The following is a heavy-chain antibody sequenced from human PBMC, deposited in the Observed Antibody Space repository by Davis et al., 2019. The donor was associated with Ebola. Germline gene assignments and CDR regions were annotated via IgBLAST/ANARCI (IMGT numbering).Heavy chain of an antibody. D-gene: IGHD4-17*01. V-gene: IGHV3-21*01. J-gene: IGHJ4*02. CDR3: ARNYGETHGCDY. CDR1: GFTFSSYS. Sequence: PGGSLRLSCAASGFTFSSYSMNWVRQAPGKGLEWVSSISSSSSYIYYADSVKGRFTISRDNAKNSLYLQMNSLRAEDTAVYYCARNYGETHGCDYWGQGTLVTVSS. CDR2: ISSSSSYI.